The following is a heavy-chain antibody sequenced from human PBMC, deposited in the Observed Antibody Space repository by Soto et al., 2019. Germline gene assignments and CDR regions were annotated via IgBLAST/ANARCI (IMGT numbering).Heavy chain of an antibody. CDR1: GFRFSNHA. CDR2: MSYDGSGI. Sequence: GGSLRLSCAASGFRFSNHAMHWVSQTPVKGLEWVAVMSYDGSGIFYAGSMKGRFTISRDNSENTGFLLMNSLRIDDTGVYYCVREDDPCMDVWSQGTTVTVSS. CDR3: VREDDPCMDV. J-gene: IGHJ6*02. D-gene: IGHD3-16*01. V-gene: IGHV3-30*04.